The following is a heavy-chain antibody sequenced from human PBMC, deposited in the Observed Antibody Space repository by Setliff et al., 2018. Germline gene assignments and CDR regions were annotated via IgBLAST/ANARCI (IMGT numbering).Heavy chain of an antibody. D-gene: IGHD3-22*01. CDR2: INHSGST. J-gene: IGHJ3*02. Sequence: SETLSLTCTVSGGSISSDSDYWSWIRQSAGKGLEWIGEINHSGSTNYNPSLKSRVTISVDTSKNQFSLKLSSVTAADTAVYYCARGKIRITMIVVPTGGAFDIWGQGTMVTVSS. V-gene: IGHV4-61*10. CDR1: GGSISSDSDY. CDR3: ARGKIRITMIVVPTGGAFDI.